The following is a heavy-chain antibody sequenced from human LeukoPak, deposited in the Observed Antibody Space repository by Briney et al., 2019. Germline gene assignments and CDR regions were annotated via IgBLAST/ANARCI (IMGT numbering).Heavy chain of an antibody. CDR1: GYTFTSYY. CDR2: INPNSGGT. Sequence: ASVKVSCKASGYTFTSYYMHWVRQAPGQGLEWMGWINPNSGGTNYAQKFQGRVTMTRDTSISTAYIELSRLRSDDTAVYYCARDRGPVFWGYYYYYYYMDVWGKGTTVTVSS. CDR3: ARDRGPVFWGYYYYYYYMDV. J-gene: IGHJ6*03. D-gene: IGHD3-16*01. V-gene: IGHV1-2*02.